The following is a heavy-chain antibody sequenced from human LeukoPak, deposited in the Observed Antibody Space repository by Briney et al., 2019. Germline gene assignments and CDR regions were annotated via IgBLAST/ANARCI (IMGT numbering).Heavy chain of an antibody. CDR1: GFTFSTYS. CDR2: ISSSSSTI. CDR3: ASRADYYDSSSSFDY. V-gene: IGHV3-48*01. J-gene: IGHJ4*02. D-gene: IGHD3-22*01. Sequence: GGSLRLSCAASGFTFSTYSMNWVRQAPGKGLEWVSYISSSSSTIYYADSVKGRFTISRDNAKNSLYLQMNSLRAEDTAVYYCASRADYYDSSSSFDYWGQGTLVTVSS.